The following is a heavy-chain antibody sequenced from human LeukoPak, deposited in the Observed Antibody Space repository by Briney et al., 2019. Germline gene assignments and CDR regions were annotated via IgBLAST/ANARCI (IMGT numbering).Heavy chain of an antibody. J-gene: IGHJ4*02. CDR2: INHGGST. CDR1: GGSLSAYY. D-gene: IGHD5-12*01. Sequence: SETLSLTCAVYGGSLSAYYWTWIRQPPGKGLEWIGEINHGGSTNYNPSLKSRVTISVDTYKNQFSLKLSSVTAADTAVYYCASHSGGYAYWGQGTLVTVSS. V-gene: IGHV4-34*01. CDR3: ASHSGGYAY.